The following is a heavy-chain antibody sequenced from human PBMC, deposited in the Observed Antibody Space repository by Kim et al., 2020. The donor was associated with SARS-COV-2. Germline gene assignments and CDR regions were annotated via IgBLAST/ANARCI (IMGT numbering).Heavy chain of an antibody. D-gene: IGHD6-19*01. V-gene: IGHV3-30*03. Sequence: GGSLRRSCAASGFTFSSYGMHWVRQAPGKGLEWVAVISYDGSNKYYADSVKGRFTISRDNSKNTLYLQMNSLRAEDTAVYYCAGGGGIAVAASPFSFDYWGQGTLVTVSS. CDR1: GFTFSSYG. J-gene: IGHJ4*02. CDR3: AGGGGIAVAASPFSFDY. CDR2: ISYDGSNK.